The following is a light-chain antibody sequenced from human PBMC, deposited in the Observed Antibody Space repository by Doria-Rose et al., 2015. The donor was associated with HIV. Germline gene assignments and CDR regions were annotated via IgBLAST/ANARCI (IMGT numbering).Light chain of an antibody. CDR3: QQYGTSRGT. Sequence: EIVMTQSPGTLSLSPGVRATLYCRASQRVKSSDLAWYQQKPGQAPMLLIYDASTMATGTPDRFSGSGSGTDFTLTISRLEPEDVAVYYCQQYGTSRGTFGQGTRLEIK. CDR2: DAS. V-gene: IGKV3-20*01. CDR1: QRVKSSD. J-gene: IGKJ5*01.